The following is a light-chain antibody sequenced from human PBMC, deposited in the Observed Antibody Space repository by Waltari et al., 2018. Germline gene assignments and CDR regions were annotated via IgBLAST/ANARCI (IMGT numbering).Light chain of an antibody. V-gene: IGKV4-1*01. CDR1: QSLLYTSNNKNY. Sequence: DIVMTQSPDSLAVPLGERATINCTPSQSLLYTSNNKNYLAWYQQKPGQPPKLLIYWASTRESGVPDRFSGSGSGTDFTLTISSLQAEDVAVYYCHHYYSTPRTFGQGTKVEIK. CDR3: HHYYSTPRT. J-gene: IGKJ1*01. CDR2: WAS.